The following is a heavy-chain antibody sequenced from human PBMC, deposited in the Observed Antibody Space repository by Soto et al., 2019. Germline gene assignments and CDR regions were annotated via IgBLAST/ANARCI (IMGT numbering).Heavy chain of an antibody. CDR2: IYYSGST. J-gene: IGHJ4*02. CDR3: ARMNYYDTSGYPFDY. D-gene: IGHD3-22*01. CDR1: GGSISSGGYY. Sequence: SETLSLTCTVSGGSISSGGYYWSWIRQHPGKGLEWIGYIYYSGSTYYNPSLKSRVTMSADTSKNQFSLKLNSVTAADTAVYYCARMNYYDTSGYPFDYWGQGMMVTVSS. V-gene: IGHV4-31*03.